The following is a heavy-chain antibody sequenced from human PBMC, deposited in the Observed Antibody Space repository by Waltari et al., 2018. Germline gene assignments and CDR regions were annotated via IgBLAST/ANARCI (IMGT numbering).Heavy chain of an antibody. V-gene: IGHV4-4*07. CDR2: IYNSGTT. J-gene: IGHJ6*03. CDR1: GDSIPNYY. D-gene: IGHD3-22*01. Sequence: QVQLQESGPGLVKPSETLSLTCTVSGDSIPNYYWNWIRQPAGKGLEWIGRIYNSGTTNYNPSFQSRVTMSRDTSKNQFSLNLNSVTAADTAVYYCARVSRSSGTYYYYMDVWGTGTTVTVS. CDR3: ARVSRSSGTYYYYMDV.